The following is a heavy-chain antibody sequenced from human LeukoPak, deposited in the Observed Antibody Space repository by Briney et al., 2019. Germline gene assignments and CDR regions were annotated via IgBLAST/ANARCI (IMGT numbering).Heavy chain of an antibody. CDR3: AREGSSGWIEVYYYYYYGMDV. J-gene: IGHJ6*02. CDR1: GFTFSSYG. V-gene: IGHV3-33*01. Sequence: GGSLRLSCAASGFTFSSYGMHWVRQAPGKGLEWVAVIWYDGSNKYYADSVKGRFTISRDNSKNTLYLQMNSLRAEDTAVYYCAREGSSGWIEVYYYYYYGMDVWGQGTTVTVSS. D-gene: IGHD6-19*01. CDR2: IWYDGSNK.